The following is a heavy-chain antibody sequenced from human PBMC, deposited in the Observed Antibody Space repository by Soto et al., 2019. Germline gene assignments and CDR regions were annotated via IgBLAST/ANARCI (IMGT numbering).Heavy chain of an antibody. CDR2: INVDGIST. J-gene: IGHJ4*02. CDR1: GFTFTNYW. V-gene: IGHV3-74*01. Sequence: GGSLRLSCEASGFTFTNYWMHWFRQDPGKGLVWVSSINVDGISTSYADYVKGRFTISRDNAKNTLYLQMNSLRAEDTAVYYCARDRGSGSYLDYFDYWGQGTLVTVSS. CDR3: ARDRGSGSYLDYFDY. D-gene: IGHD1-26*01.